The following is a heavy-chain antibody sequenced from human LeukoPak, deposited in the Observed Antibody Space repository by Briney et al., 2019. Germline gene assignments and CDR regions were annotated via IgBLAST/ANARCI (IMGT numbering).Heavy chain of an antibody. V-gene: IGHV1-2*02. Sequence: ASVKVSCKASGYTFTGYYMHWVRQAPGQGLEWMGWINPNSGGTNYAQKFQGRVTITADESTSTAYMELSSLRSEDTAVYYCARDVVYYGSGSPNWFDPWGQGTLVTVSS. CDR3: ARDVVYYGSGSPNWFDP. D-gene: IGHD3-10*01. CDR2: INPNSGGT. CDR1: GYTFTGYY. J-gene: IGHJ5*02.